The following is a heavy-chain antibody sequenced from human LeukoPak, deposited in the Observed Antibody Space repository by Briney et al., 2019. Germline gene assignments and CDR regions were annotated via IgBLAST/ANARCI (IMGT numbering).Heavy chain of an antibody. Sequence: PGGSLRLSCEASGFIFSSYSMTWVRQAPGKGLEWVANIKQDGSEKYYVDSVKGRFVVSRDNAKNSLYLQMNSLGAEDTAVYYCARGIVVPGIDYWGQGTLVTVSS. V-gene: IGHV3-7*01. CDR1: GFIFSSYS. D-gene: IGHD2-15*01. CDR3: ARGIVVPGIDY. J-gene: IGHJ4*02. CDR2: IKQDGSEK.